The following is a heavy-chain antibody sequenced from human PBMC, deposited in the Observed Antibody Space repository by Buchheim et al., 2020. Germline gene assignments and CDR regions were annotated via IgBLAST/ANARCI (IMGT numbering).Heavy chain of an antibody. Sequence: EVQLVESGGGLVQPGGSLRLSCSAPGFPFSISWMHWVRQAPGKGLAWVSHINREGTTTNYADSVRGRFTLSRDNGKNTLYLQMNNLRAEDTAVYYCVRDMYGSGDYWGQGT. CDR1: GFPFSISW. CDR2: INREGTTT. J-gene: IGHJ4*02. CDR3: VRDMYGSGDY. V-gene: IGHV3-74*01. D-gene: IGHD3-10*01.